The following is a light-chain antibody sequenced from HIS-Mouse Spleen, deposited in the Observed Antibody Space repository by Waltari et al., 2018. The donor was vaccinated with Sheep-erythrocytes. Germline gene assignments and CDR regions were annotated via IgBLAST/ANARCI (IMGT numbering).Light chain of an antibody. CDR1: SSDVGGYNY. CDR3: SSYTSSSTQV. J-gene: IGLJ2*01. V-gene: IGLV2-14*01. CDR2: EVS. Sequence: GSPGQSITISCTGTSSDVGGYNYVSWYQQHPGKAPKLMIYEVSNRPSGVSNRFSGSKSGNTASLTISGLQAEDEADYYCSSYTSSSTQVFGGGTKLTVL.